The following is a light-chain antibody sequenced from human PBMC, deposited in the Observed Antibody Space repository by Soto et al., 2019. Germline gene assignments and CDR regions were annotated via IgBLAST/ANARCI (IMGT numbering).Light chain of an antibody. CDR2: KAS. J-gene: IGKJ5*01. CDR1: QSISNW. CDR3: QQYNSAIT. Sequence: DIQMTQSPSTLSAYVGDTVTITCRASQSISNWLAWYQQKPGKAPNLLIYKASTLGSGVPSRFSGSGSGTEFTLTITSLQPDDFAIYYCQQYNSAITFGQGTRLESK. V-gene: IGKV1-5*03.